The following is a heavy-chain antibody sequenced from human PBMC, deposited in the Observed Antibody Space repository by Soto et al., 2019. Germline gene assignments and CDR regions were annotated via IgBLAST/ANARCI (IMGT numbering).Heavy chain of an antibody. Sequence: EVQLVESGGGLVQPGGSLRLSCAASGFTFSSYYMSWVRQAQGKGLEWVSYISSSSSNIYYADSVKGRFTISRDRAKNSLYLQMNSLRAEDTAVYYCARVTYYYDSRGYYHWYFDLWGRGTLVTVSS. V-gene: IGHV3-48*01. J-gene: IGHJ2*01. D-gene: IGHD3-22*01. CDR3: ARVTYYYDSRGYYHWYFDL. CDR1: GFTFSSYY. CDR2: ISSSSSNI.